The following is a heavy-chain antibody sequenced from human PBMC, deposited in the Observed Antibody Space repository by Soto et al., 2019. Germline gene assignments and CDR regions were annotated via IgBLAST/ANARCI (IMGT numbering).Heavy chain of an antibody. Sequence: ASVKVSCKASGYTFTGYYMHWVRQAPGQGLEWMGWINPNSGGTNYAQKFQGWVTMTRDTSISTAYMELSRLGSDDTAVYYCARMEPSGYSSSLTYYYGMDVWGQGTTVTVSS. CDR1: GYTFTGYY. D-gene: IGHD6-13*01. J-gene: IGHJ6*02. CDR3: ARMEPSGYSSSLTYYYGMDV. CDR2: INPNSGGT. V-gene: IGHV1-2*04.